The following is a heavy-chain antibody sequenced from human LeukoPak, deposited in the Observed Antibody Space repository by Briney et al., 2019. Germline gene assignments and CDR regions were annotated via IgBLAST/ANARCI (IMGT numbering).Heavy chain of an antibody. V-gene: IGHV4-34*01. CDR3: ARGRGYNAFDI. J-gene: IGHJ3*02. CDR1: GGSFSGYY. CDR2: INHSGST. Sequence: PSETLSLTCAVYGGSFSGYYWSWIRQPPGKGLEWIGEINHSGSTNYNPSLKSRVTISVDTSNNQFSLKLSSVTAADTAVYYCARGRGYNAFDIWGQGTMVTVSS. D-gene: IGHD5-18*01.